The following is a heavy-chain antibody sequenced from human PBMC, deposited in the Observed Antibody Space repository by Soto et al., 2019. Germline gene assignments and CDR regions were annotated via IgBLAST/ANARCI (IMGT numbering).Heavy chain of an antibody. CDR3: ARTYYDISTGSGVGPYYYYGMDV. CDR2: INPSGGST. D-gene: IGHD3-9*01. V-gene: IGHV1-46*01. J-gene: IGHJ6*02. CDR1: GYTFTSYY. Sequence: ASVKVSCKASGYTFTSYYMHWVRQAPGQGLEWMGIINPSGGSTSYAQKFQGRVTMTRDTSTSTVYMELSSLRSEDTAVYYCARTYYDISTGSGVGPYYYYGMDVWGQGTTVTVSS.